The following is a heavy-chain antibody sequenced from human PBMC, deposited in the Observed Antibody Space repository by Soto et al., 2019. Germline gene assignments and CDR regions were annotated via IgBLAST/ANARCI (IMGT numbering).Heavy chain of an antibody. V-gene: IGHV3-15*01. CDR1: GFTFINAW. Sequence: EVQLVESGGGLVKPGGSLRLSCAASGFTFINAWRSWVRQAPGKGLEWVGRIKSKTDGGTTDYAAPVKGRFTISRDDSKNTLYLQMNSLKTEDTAGYYWTTDPKYGAYYYYSSGYYDAFDYWGQGTLVTVSS. J-gene: IGHJ4*02. CDR3: TTDPKYGAYYYYSSGYYDAFDY. CDR2: IKSKTDGGTT. D-gene: IGHD3-22*01.